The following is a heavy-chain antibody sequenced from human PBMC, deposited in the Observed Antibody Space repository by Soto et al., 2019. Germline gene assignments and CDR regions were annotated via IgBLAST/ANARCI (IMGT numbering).Heavy chain of an antibody. V-gene: IGHV3-30-3*01. CDR2: ISYDGSNK. D-gene: IGHD3-22*01. Sequence: PGGSLRLSCAAAGFTFSSYAMHWVRQAPGKGLEWVAVISYDGSNKYYADSVKGRFTISRDNSKNTLYLQMNSLRAEDTAVYYCARDRVGLVVSIAPHHYYGMDVWGHGTKV. J-gene: IGHJ6*02. CDR3: ARDRVGLVVSIAPHHYYGMDV. CDR1: GFTFSSYA.